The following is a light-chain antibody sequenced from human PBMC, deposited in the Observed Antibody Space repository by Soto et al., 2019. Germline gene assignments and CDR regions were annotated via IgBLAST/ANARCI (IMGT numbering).Light chain of an antibody. J-gene: IGLJ2*01. CDR1: RSDVGGSNY. Sequence: QSALTQPASVSGAPGQSITISCTGNRSDVGGSNYVSWYQQHPGKAPKLMIYEVTNRPSGVSNRFSGSKSGNTASLTISGLQAEDEADYYCSSYTRITTLVLFGGGTKLTVL. V-gene: IGLV2-14*01. CDR2: EVT. CDR3: SSYTRITTLVL.